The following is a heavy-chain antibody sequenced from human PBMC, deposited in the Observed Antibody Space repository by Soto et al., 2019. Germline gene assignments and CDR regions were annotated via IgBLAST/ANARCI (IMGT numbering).Heavy chain of an antibody. V-gene: IGHV3-30*18. CDR3: AKDQELEIAAAGFDC. D-gene: IGHD6-13*01. CDR2: ISFDGSNK. Sequence: QVQLVESGGGVVQPGRSLRLSCVASGFTFSSYGIHWVRQAPGKGLEWVAVISFDGSNKYYADSVKGRCTISRDNSKNTLYLQMNSLRAEDTAVYYCAKDQELEIAAAGFDCWGQGTMVTVSS. J-gene: IGHJ4*02. CDR1: GFTFSSYG.